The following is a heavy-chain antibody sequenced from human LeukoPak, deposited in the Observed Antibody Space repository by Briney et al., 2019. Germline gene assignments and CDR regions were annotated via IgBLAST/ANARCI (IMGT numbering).Heavy chain of an antibody. CDR3: AKVRPTAMVTRGPFDF. D-gene: IGHD5-18*01. CDR1: GFTFSIYA. CDR2: ISGSGGST. Sequence: GGSLRLFCAASGFTFSIYAMRGVRQAPGKGLEWVSAISGSGGSTYYADSVKGRFTIARDNSKNTPYLQMNRLRAEETAEYYCAKVRPTAMVTRGPFDFGGQGPLVTVSS. V-gene: IGHV3-23*01. J-gene: IGHJ4*02.